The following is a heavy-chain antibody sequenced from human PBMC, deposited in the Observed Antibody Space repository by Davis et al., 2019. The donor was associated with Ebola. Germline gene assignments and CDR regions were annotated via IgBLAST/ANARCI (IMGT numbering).Heavy chain of an antibody. J-gene: IGHJ5*02. CDR2: INHSGST. Sequence: MPSETLSLTCAVYGGSFSGYYWSWIRQPPGKGLEWIGEINHSGSTNYNPSLKSRVTISVDTSKNQFSLKLSSVTAADTAVYYCARAGDYNWFDPWGQGTLVTVSS. V-gene: IGHV4-34*01. CDR1: GGSFSGYY. D-gene: IGHD4-17*01. CDR3: ARAGDYNWFDP.